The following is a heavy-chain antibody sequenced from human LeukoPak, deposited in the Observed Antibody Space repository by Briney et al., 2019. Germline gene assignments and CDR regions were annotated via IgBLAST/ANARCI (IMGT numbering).Heavy chain of an antibody. CDR3: ASMYDFWSGYYY. D-gene: IGHD3-3*01. CDR1: GGSISSGDYY. J-gene: IGHJ4*02. Sequence: PQTLSLTCTVSGGSISSGDYYWSWIRQPPGKGLEWIGYIYYSGSTYYNPSLKSRVTISVDTSKNQFSLKLSSVTAADTAVYYCASMYDFWSGYYYWGQGTLVTVSS. CDR2: IYYSGST. V-gene: IGHV4-30-4*08.